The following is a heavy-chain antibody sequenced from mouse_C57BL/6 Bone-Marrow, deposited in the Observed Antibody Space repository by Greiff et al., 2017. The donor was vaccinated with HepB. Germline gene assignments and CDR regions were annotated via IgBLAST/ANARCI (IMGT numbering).Heavy chain of an antibody. CDR1: GYTFTDYY. V-gene: IGHV1-76*01. CDR2: IYPGSGNT. Sequence: VQRVESGAELVRPGASVKLSCKASGYTFTDYYINWVKQRPGQGLEWIARIYPGSGNTYYNEKFKGKATLTAEKSSSTAYMQLSSLTSEDSAVYFCARGGYYEAYWGQGTLVTVSA. J-gene: IGHJ3*01. CDR3: ARGGYYEAY. D-gene: IGHD2-3*01.